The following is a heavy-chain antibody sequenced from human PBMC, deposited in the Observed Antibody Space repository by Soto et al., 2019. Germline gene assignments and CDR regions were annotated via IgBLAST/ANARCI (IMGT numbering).Heavy chain of an antibody. V-gene: IGHV1-3*01. CDR1: GYTFTSYA. D-gene: IGHD4-17*01. J-gene: IGHJ6*03. CDR2: INAGNGNT. Sequence: ASVKVSCKASGYTFTSYAMHWVRQAPGQRLEWMGWINAGNGNTKYSQKFQGRVTITRNTSISTAYMELSSLRSEDTAVYYCARGRGDYGDYVWRYYYYYMDFWGKGTTVTVSS. CDR3: ARGRGDYGDYVWRYYYYYMDF.